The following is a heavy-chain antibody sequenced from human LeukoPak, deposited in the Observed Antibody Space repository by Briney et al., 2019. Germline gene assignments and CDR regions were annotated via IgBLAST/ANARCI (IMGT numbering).Heavy chain of an antibody. D-gene: IGHD6-19*01. J-gene: IGHJ4*02. V-gene: IGHV3-21*01. CDR1: GFTFSSYA. CDR2: ISRNSSYI. CDR3: AKDPLIGSSGWYDY. Sequence: GGSLRLSCAASGFTFSSYAMSWVRQAPGKGLEWVSSISRNSSYIYYADSVKGRFTISRDDAKNLLYLQMNSLRAEDTAVYYCAKDPLIGSSGWYDYWGQGTLVTVSS.